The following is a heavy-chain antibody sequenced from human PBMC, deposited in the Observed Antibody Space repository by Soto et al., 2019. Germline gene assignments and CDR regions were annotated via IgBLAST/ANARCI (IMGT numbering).Heavy chain of an antibody. CDR1: GYTFTSYG. CDR3: AGVKLGAFDI. Sequence: QVPLVQSGAEVKKPGASVKVSCKASGYTFTSYGISWVRQAPGQGLEWMGWISAYNGNTNYAQKLQGRVTMTTDTSTSTAYMELRRLRSDEQAVYLCAGVKLGAFDIWGQGKMVTVSS. CDR2: ISAYNGNT. J-gene: IGHJ3*02. V-gene: IGHV1-18*01.